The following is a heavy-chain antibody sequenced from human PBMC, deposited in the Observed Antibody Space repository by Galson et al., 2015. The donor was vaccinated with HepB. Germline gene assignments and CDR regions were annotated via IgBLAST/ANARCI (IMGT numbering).Heavy chain of an antibody. V-gene: IGHV3-53*01. CDR2: IYSGGST. D-gene: IGHD1-26*01. J-gene: IGHJ2*01. CDR1: GFTVSSKY. Sequence: SLRLSCAASGFTVSSKYMNWVRQAPGKGLEWVSLIYSGGSTYYADSVKGRFTLSRDNSRNTLFLQMNSLRAEDTAVYYCARAGGSYRNWYFDLWGRGTLVTVSS. CDR3: ARAGGSYRNWYFDL.